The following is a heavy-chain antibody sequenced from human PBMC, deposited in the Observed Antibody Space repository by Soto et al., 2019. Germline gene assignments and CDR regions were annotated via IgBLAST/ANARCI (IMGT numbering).Heavy chain of an antibody. CDR3: TTGYRAGYYDSSGYLAFDY. J-gene: IGHJ4*02. D-gene: IGHD3-22*01. CDR2: IKSKTDGGTT. CDR1: GFTFSNAW. V-gene: IGHV3-15*01. Sequence: GESLKISCAASGFTFSNAWMSWVRQAPGKGLEWVGRIKSKTDGGTTDYAAPVKGRFTISRDDSKNTLYLQMNSLKTEDTAVYYCTTGYRAGYYDSSGYLAFDYWGQGTLVTVSS.